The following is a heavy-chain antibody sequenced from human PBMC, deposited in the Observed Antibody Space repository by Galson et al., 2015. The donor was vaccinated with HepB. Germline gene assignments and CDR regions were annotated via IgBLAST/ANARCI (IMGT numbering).Heavy chain of an antibody. V-gene: IGHV4-59*01. D-gene: IGHD3-22*01. Sequence: SETLSLTCTVSGGSISNYYWYWIRQPPGKGLEWVGYIYYSGSTNYNPSLKSRVTISEDTSQRQFYLKLSSVTAADTAVYYCASIYDTSGYWLGGDYHFNYWGQGTLVTVSS. J-gene: IGHJ4*02. CDR1: GGSISNYY. CDR2: IYYSGST. CDR3: ASIYDTSGYWLGGDYHFNY.